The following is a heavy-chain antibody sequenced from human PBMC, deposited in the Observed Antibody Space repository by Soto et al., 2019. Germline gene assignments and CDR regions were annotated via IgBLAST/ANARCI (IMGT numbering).Heavy chain of an antibody. D-gene: IGHD3-16*01. Sequence: GASVKVSCKASGYSFTNNDVSWVRQATGQGLEWMGWMNPGSGDTGYAQKFQGRVTMTRDISKATAYMELSSLRSDDTATYYCARMATFGSLNWFDPWGQGTLVTVSS. J-gene: IGHJ5*02. V-gene: IGHV1-8*01. CDR1: GYSFTNND. CDR3: ARMATFGSLNWFDP. CDR2: MNPGSGDT.